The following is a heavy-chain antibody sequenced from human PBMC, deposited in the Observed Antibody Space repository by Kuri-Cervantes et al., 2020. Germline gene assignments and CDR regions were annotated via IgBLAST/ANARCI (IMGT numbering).Heavy chain of an antibody. J-gene: IGHJ3*02. CDR1: GFTFSSYS. D-gene: IGHD4-17*01. Sequence: GESLKISCAASGFTFSSYSMNWVRQAPGKGLEWVSIIYRSGSTYYADSVKGRFTISRDNFKNTLYLQMNSLRDDDTAVYYCGRDSSPGDNHDVCDIWGQGTRVTVSS. V-gene: IGHV3-53*01. CDR3: GRDSSPGDNHDVCDI. CDR2: IYRSGST.